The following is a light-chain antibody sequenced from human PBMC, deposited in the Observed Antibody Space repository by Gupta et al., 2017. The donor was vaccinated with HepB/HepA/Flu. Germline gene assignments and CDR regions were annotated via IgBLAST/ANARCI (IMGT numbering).Light chain of an antibody. V-gene: IGLV3-21*03. Sequence: SYVLTQPPSVSVAPGKTARITCGGNIGSERVHWYQQKPGQAPVVVVYDDNDRPSGIPDRFSGSKSGNSATLTISRVEVGDEADYYCQVWDSTGDHWVFGGGTKVTVL. CDR1: NIGSER. CDR3: QVWDSTGDHWV. J-gene: IGLJ2*01. CDR2: DDN.